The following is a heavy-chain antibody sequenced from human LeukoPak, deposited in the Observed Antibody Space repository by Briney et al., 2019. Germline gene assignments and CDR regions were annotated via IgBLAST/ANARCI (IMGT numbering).Heavy chain of an antibody. CDR1: GFTFSSYW. J-gene: IGHJ4*02. CDR3: ARAWRYSSGWYYFDY. Sequence: PGGSLRLSCAASGFTFSSYWMSWVRQAPGKGLEWVANIKQDGSEKYYVDSVKGRFTISRDNAKNSLYLQMNSLRAEDTALYYCARAWRYSSGWYYFDYWGQGTLVTVSS. V-gene: IGHV3-7*03. CDR2: IKQDGSEK. D-gene: IGHD6-19*01.